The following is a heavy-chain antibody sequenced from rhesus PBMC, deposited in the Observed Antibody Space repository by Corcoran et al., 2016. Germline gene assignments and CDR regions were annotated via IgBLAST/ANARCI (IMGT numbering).Heavy chain of an antibody. J-gene: IGHJ4*01. D-gene: IGHD6-13*01. CDR2: VYGSGGNT. CDR1: GGSVSSNY. CDR3: AGRSGYSSWVFDY. Sequence: QVQLQESGPGLVKPSETLSLTCAVSGGSVSSNYWSWIRQAPGKGLEGIGRVYGSGGNTDYNPALKSRVTISTDTSKNQFSLKLSSVTAADTAVYYCAGRSGYSSWVFDYWGQGVLVTVSS. V-gene: IGHV4-160*01.